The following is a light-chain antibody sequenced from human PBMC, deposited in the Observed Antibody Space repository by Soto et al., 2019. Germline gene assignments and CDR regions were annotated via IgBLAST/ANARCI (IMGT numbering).Light chain of an antibody. J-gene: IGKJ4*01. CDR2: ATS. V-gene: IGKV3-11*01. CDR1: QSGSSY. CDR3: QQGKT. Sequence: EIVLTQSPAPLSFSPGERATRPCRASQSGSSYSPWHPQNPGQAPRLLIYATSSRATGIPDRFSGSGSGTDSPLTISSLEPEDFAVYYCQQGKTFGGGTKVDI.